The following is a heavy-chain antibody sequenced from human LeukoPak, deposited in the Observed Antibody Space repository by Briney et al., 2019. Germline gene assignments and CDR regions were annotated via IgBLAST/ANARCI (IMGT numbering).Heavy chain of an antibody. J-gene: IGHJ3*01. Sequence: GGSLRLSCAASGFTFSSYAMSWVRQAPGMGLEWVSTILNNGVNTYHADSVKGRFTISRDNSRNTLHLQMNSLRAEDTAIYYCAKGGGRPLDDAFDVWGQGTMVTVSS. CDR2: ILNNGVNT. CDR1: GFTFSSYA. CDR3: AKGGGRPLDDAFDV. V-gene: IGHV3-23*01.